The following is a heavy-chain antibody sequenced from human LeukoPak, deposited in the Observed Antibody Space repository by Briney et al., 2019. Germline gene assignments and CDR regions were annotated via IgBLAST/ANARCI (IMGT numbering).Heavy chain of an antibody. V-gene: IGHV3-23*01. J-gene: IGHJ6*02. CDR2: IGDSGSHT. CDR1: GFAFDSFA. Sequence: PGGSLRLSCAASGFAFDSFAMSWVRQAPGQGLAWVSSIGDSGSHTYYADSVKGRFTISKDNSKNTVYLQMSSLRVDDTAVYYCAKAASSSWPSYYYGMDVWGQGTTVTVSS. CDR3: AKAASSSWPSYYYGMDV. D-gene: IGHD6-13*01.